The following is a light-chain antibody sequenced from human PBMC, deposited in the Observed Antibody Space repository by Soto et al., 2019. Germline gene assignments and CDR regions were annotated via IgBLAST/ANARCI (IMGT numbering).Light chain of an antibody. CDR2: GPS. Sequence: EIVLTQSPGTLSLSPGERATLSCRASQTVSNSYIAWYQQKPGQAPRLLIYGPSSRATGIPDRFSGSGSGTDFTLTISRLEPEDFAVHYCQQYGSSPWTFGQGTKVEIK. V-gene: IGKV3-20*01. CDR1: QTVSNSY. J-gene: IGKJ1*01. CDR3: QQYGSSPWT.